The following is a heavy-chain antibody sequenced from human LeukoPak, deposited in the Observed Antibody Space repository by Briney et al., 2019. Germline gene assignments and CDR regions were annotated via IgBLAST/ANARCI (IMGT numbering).Heavy chain of an antibody. D-gene: IGHD3-16*01. CDR1: GFTFSSYG. J-gene: IGHJ4*02. V-gene: IGHV3-30*02. CDR3: AKMDEYDYVWGSYRYYFDC. CDR2: IRYHGDDK. Sequence: GGSLRLSCAASGFTFSSYGMHWVRQAPGKGLEWVAFIRYHGDDKYYADSVKGRFTISRDNSKNTLYLQMNSLRAEDTAVYYCAKMDEYDYVWGSYRYYFDCWGQGTLVTVSS.